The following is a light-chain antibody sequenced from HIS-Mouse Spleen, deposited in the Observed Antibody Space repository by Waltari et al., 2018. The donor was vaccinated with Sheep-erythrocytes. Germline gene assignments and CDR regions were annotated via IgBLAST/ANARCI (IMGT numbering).Light chain of an antibody. V-gene: IGLV3-10*01. CDR3: YSTDSSGNHRV. Sequence: SYELTQPPSVSVSPGQTARITCSGDALPKKYAYWYQQKSRQAPVLLIYEDSKRPSGIPGRVSGSSSGTMATLTISGAQVEDEADYYCYSTDSSGNHRVFRTGTKVTVL. CDR2: EDS. CDR1: ALPKKY. J-gene: IGLJ1*01.